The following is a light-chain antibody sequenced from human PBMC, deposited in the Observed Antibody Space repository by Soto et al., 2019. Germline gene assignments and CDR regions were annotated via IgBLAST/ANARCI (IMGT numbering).Light chain of an antibody. V-gene: IGKV3-20*01. J-gene: IGKJ1*01. CDR1: PSVSSNF. CDR2: GAL. Sequence: EIVLTQSPATLSLSPGERATLSCRASPSVSSNFVAWYQQKPGQAPRLLISGALNRATGVPDRFSGGGSGTDFTLTISRLEAEDFAVYYCQQYGSAPRTFGQGTKVDI. CDR3: QQYGSAPRT.